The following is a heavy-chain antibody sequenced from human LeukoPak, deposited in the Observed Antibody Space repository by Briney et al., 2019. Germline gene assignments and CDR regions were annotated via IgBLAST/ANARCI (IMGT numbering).Heavy chain of an antibody. CDR1: GGSISSGSYY. CDR2: IYTSGST. CDR3: ARPPLDRFGFDI. J-gene: IGHJ3*02. V-gene: IGHV4-61*02. Sequence: SETLSLTCTVSGGSISSGSYYWSWIRQPAGKGLEWIGRIYTSGSTNYNPSLKSRVTISVDTSKNQFSLMLTSVTAADTAVYYCARPPLDRFGFDIWGQGTMVTVSS. D-gene: IGHD3-3*01.